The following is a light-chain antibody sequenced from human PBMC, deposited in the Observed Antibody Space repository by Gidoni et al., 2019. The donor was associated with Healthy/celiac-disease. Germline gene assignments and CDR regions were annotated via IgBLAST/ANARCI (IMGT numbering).Light chain of an antibody. CDR1: QSISSY. CDR3: QQSYSTPIT. V-gene: IGKV1-39*01. Sequence: DIQMTQSPSSLSASVGDRVTITCRASQSISSYLNWYQQKPGKAPKLLIYAASSLQSGGPSRFSGSGSGTDFTLTISSLHPEDFATYYCQQSYSTPITFGQGTRLEIK. J-gene: IGKJ5*01. CDR2: AAS.